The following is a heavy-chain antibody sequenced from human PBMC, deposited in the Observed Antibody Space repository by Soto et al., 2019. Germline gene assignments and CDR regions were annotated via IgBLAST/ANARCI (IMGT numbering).Heavy chain of an antibody. CDR2: IYPGDSDT. CDR3: ARAPPSMGYRSGWYRGCYLDL. CDR1: GYSFTSYL. Sequence: GESLKISCKGSGYSFTSYLIGLVRQMPGKGLEWMGIIYPGDSDTRYSPSFQGQVTISADKSISTAYLQWSSLKASDNAMYYLARAPPSMGYRSGWYRGCYLDLWGRGTLVTVSS. J-gene: IGHJ2*01. D-gene: IGHD6-13*01. V-gene: IGHV5-51*01.